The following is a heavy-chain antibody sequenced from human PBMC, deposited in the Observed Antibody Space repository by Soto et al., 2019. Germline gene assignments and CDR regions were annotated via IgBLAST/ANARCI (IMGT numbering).Heavy chain of an antibody. CDR2: VHHGGPT. J-gene: IGHJ4*02. CDR1: SGSITSSNW. Sequence: QVQLQESSPGLVKPSGTLSLTCAVSSGSITSSNWWSWVRQPPGKGLEGIGEVHHGGPTNYNPSLKGRGTISVEKSNNQFSLTLNSVTAADTAVYFCARHVRLPATRCFDFWGQGTLVAGSS. D-gene: IGHD2-15*01. V-gene: IGHV4-4*02. CDR3: ARHVRLPATRCFDF.